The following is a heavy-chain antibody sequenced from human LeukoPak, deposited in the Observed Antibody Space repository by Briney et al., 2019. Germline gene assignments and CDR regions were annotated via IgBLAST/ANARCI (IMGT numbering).Heavy chain of an antibody. CDR3: ARVDTAMVMGY. Sequence: PGGSLRLSCAASGFTFSSYSMNWVRQAPGRGLEWVSYISSSSSTIYYADSVKGRFTISRDNAKNSLYLQMNSLRAEDTAVYYCARVDTAMVMGYWGQGTLVTVSS. D-gene: IGHD5-18*01. J-gene: IGHJ4*02. CDR2: ISSSSSTI. CDR1: GFTFSSYS. V-gene: IGHV3-48*01.